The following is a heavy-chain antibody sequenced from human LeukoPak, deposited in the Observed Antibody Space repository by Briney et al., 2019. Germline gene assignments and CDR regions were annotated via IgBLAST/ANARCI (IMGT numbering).Heavy chain of an antibody. CDR3: ARAPTGWLQYYFDY. V-gene: IGHV1-69*06. J-gene: IGHJ4*02. D-gene: IGHD5-24*01. Sequence: ASVKVSCKASGYTFTSYDINWVRQAPGQGLEWMGGIIPIFGTANYAQKFQGRVTITADKSTSTAYMELSSLRSEDTAVYYCARAPTGWLQYYFDYWGQGTLVTVSS. CDR1: GYTFTSYD. CDR2: IIPIFGTA.